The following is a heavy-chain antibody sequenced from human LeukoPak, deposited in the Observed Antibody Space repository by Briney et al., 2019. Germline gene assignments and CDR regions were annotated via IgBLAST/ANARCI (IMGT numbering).Heavy chain of an antibody. Sequence: GESLKISCKGSGYRFTTYWIGWVRQLPGKGLEWMGIIYPSDSDTRYSPSFQGQITISADRSINTAYLQWSSLKASDTAMYYCASASAVTVETFDYWGQGTLVTVSS. V-gene: IGHV5-51*01. D-gene: IGHD6-19*01. CDR1: GYRFTTYW. CDR3: ASASAVTVETFDY. CDR2: IYPSDSDT. J-gene: IGHJ4*02.